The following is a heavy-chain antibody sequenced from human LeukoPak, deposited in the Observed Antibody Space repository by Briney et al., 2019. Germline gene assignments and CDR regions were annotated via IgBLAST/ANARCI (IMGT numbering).Heavy chain of an antibody. V-gene: IGHV4-34*01. CDR3: ARSGDYGLFDY. J-gene: IGHJ4*02. D-gene: IGHD4-17*01. CDR1: GGSFSGYY. Sequence: SETLSLTCAVYGGSFSGYYWSWIRQPPGKGLEWIGEINHSGSTNYNPSLKSRATISVDTSKNQFSLKLSSVTAADTAVYYCARSGDYGLFDYWGQGTLVTVSS. CDR2: INHSGST.